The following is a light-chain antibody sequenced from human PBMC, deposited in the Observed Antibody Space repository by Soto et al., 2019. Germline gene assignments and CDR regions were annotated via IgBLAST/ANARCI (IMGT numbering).Light chain of an antibody. V-gene: IGKV3-11*01. CDR2: DAS. Sequence: EIVLTQSPATLSLSPGVRATLSCRASQSVSSYLAWYQQKPGQAPRLLIYDASNRATGIPARFSGSGSGTDFTLTISSLEPEDFAVYYCQQRSTTWTFGQGTKVKIK. J-gene: IGKJ1*01. CDR1: QSVSSY. CDR3: QQRSTTWT.